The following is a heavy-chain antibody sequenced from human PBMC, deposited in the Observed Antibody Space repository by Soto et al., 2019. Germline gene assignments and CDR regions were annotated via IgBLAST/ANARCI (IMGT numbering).Heavy chain of an antibody. Sequence: ASVKVSCKASGYLFTAYSMHWVRLAPGQGLEWMGVVNPSGGSTKYAQNFQGRVTMTRDTSTTTIYMELSSLRSEDTAVYYCAADPNWTVPRPEAGHDWGQGTLVTVSS. V-gene: IGHV1-46*01. CDR2: VNPSGGST. CDR1: GYLFTAYS. D-gene: IGHD2-21*02. CDR3: AADPNWTVPRPEAGHD. J-gene: IGHJ4*02.